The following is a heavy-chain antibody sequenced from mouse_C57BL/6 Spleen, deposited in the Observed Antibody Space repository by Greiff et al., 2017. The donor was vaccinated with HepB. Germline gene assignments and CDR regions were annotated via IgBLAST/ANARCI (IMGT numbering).Heavy chain of an antibody. CDR1: GYAFSSSW. J-gene: IGHJ3*01. Sequence: QVQLQQSGPELVRPGASVKISCMASGYAFSSSWMNWVKQRPGKGLEWIGRIYPGDGDTNYNGKFKGKATLTADKSSSTSYMQLSSLTSEDSAVYFCARDDYSWFAYWGQGTLVTVSA. V-gene: IGHV1-82*01. CDR2: IYPGDGDT. CDR3: ARDDYSWFAY. D-gene: IGHD2-4*01.